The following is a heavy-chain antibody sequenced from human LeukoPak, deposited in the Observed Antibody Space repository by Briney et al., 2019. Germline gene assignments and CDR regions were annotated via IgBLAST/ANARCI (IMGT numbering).Heavy chain of an antibody. V-gene: IGHV4-4*02. CDR3: SRDSGPSSPFGF. CDR2: ISLRGLT. Sequence: KASETLSLTCGVSGGSISGTNWWSWVREPPGQGLEWIGEISLRGLTNYNPSLRSRLTMSLDESKNQVSLNLTSVTAADTAVYYCSRDSGPSSPFGFWGQGTLGSV. J-gene: IGHJ4*02. CDR1: GGSISGTNW. D-gene: IGHD1-26*01.